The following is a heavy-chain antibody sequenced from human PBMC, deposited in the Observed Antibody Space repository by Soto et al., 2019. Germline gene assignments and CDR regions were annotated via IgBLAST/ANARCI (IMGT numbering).Heavy chain of an antibody. J-gene: IGHJ4*02. D-gene: IGHD3-22*01. CDR1: GYSFTAHS. Sequence: GESLKFFCKASGYSFTAHSTSWLRQMPGKGLEWMGRIDPSDSYTKYNPSFQGHVTFSVDKSISTAYLQWSSLKASDTAIYYCARHEYYYDTSGYHHFDYWGQGTLVTASS. V-gene: IGHV5-10-1*01. CDR3: ARHEYYYDTSGYHHFDY. CDR2: IDPSDSYT.